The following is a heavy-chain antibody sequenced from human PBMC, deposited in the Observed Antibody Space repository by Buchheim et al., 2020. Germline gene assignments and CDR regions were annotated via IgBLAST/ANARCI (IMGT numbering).Heavy chain of an antibody. V-gene: IGHV4-4*02. D-gene: IGHD1-26*01. CDR1: GGSISSSNW. J-gene: IGHJ6*02. Sequence: QVQLQESGPGLVKPSGTLSPTCSVSGGSISSSNWWSWVRQPPGKGLEWIGEIYHRWSPNYNPSLKRPVTKPEDKSKNQSSLKLSSVTAADTAVYYCARVVRIVGATRYYGMDVWGQGTT. CDR2: IYHRWSP. CDR3: ARVVRIVGATRYYGMDV.